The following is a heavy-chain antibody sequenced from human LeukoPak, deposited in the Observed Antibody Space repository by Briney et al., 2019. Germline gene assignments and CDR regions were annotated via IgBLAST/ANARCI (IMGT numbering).Heavy chain of an antibody. CDR2: ISGSGGST. V-gene: IGHV3-23*01. CDR3: ARDSYYDSSGYYYPLFDY. CDR1: GFTFSSYA. D-gene: IGHD3-22*01. J-gene: IGHJ4*02. Sequence: GGSLRLSCAASGFTFSSYAMSWVRQAPGKGLEWVSAISGSGGSTYYADSVKGRFTISRDNAKNSLYLQMNSLRAEDTAVYYCARDSYYDSSGYYYPLFDYWGQGTLVTVSS.